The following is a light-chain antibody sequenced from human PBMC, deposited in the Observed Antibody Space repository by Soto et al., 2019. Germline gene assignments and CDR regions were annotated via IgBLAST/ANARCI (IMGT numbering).Light chain of an antibody. CDR2: GAS. Sequence: EIVLTQSPGTLSLSPGERVTLSCRASQSLSAIYLAWYQQKPGQAPRLLIYGASTRATGIPDRFSGSGSGTDFSLTISRLEPEDFAVYYCHHYGTSTRRGWTFGQGIKVDTK. J-gene: IGKJ1*01. V-gene: IGKV3-20*01. CDR3: HHYGTSTRRGWT. CDR1: QSLSAIY.